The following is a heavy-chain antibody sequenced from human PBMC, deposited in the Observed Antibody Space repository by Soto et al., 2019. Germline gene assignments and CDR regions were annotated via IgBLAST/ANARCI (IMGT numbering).Heavy chain of an antibody. D-gene: IGHD3-16*01. V-gene: IGHV4-39*01. Sequence: SETLSLTCTVSGGSISSSSYYWGWIRQPPGKGLEWIGSIYYRGSTSYNPSLKSRVTISVDTSKNQFSLRLSSLTAADTAVYYCARHSNYDYVWGSFAPFDPWGQGTLVTVSS. CDR1: GGSISSSSYY. CDR2: IYYRGST. CDR3: ARHSNYDYVWGSFAPFDP. J-gene: IGHJ5*02.